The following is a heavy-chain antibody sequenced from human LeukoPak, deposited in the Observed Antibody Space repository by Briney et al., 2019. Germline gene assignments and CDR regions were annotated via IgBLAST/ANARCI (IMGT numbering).Heavy chain of an antibody. D-gene: IGHD6-13*01. CDR3: ARPRMDAAGTTPYYFDY. V-gene: IGHV3-11*04. CDR1: GFTFSDYY. J-gene: IGHJ4*02. Sequence: PGGSLRLSCAASGFTFSDYYMSWIRQAPGKGLEWVSYISSSGSTIYYADSVKGRFTISRDNAENSLYLQMNSLRAEDTAVYYCARPRMDAAGTTPYYFDYWGQGTLVTVSP. CDR2: ISSSGSTI.